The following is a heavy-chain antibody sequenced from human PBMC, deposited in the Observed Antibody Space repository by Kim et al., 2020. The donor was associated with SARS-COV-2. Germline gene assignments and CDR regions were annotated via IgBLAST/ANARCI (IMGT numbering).Heavy chain of an antibody. J-gene: IGHJ4*02. CDR1: GYPFTGYY. D-gene: IGHD3-10*01. Sequence: ASVKVSCKASGYPFTGYYMHWMRQAPGQGLEWMGWIKSNSGGTNYAQKFQGRITMTRDTSISTAYMELSRLRSDDTAVYYCATQTDSGNYYYFDYWGQGTLVTVSS. CDR3: ATQTDSGNYYYFDY. V-gene: IGHV1-2*02. CDR2: IKSNSGGT.